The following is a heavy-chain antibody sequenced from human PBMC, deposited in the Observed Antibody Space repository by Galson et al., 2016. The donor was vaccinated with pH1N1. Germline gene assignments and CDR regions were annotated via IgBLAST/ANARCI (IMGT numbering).Heavy chain of an antibody. CDR1: GGSINSDSYY. D-gene: IGHD1-26*01. J-gene: IGHJ3*02. V-gene: IGHV4-61*02. Sequence: TLSLTCTVSGGSINSDSYYWSWIRQPAGKGLEWIGRIYTSGGTNYNPSLKRRVTISVDTSKNHFSLKLSSVTAADTAVYYCARDAAHTGTYYVAFDTWGQGTIVTVSS. CDR3: ARDAAHTGTYYVAFDT. CDR2: IYTSGGT.